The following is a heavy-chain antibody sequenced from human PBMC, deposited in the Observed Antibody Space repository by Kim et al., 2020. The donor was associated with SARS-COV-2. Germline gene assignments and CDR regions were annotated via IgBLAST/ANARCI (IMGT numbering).Heavy chain of an antibody. D-gene: IGHD6-13*01. CDR2: IYSGGST. Sequence: GGSLRLSCAASGFTVSSNYMSWVRQAPGKGLEWVSVIYSGGSTYYADSVKGRFTISRHNSKNTLYLQMNSLRAEDTAVYYCATGSSWFPDYYYYYYMDVWGKGTTVTVSS. CDR3: ATGSSWFPDYYYYYYMDV. V-gene: IGHV3-53*04. CDR1: GFTVSSNY. J-gene: IGHJ6*03.